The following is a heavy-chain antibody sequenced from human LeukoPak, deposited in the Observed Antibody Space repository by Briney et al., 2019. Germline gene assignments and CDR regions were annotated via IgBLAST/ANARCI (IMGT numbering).Heavy chain of an antibody. CDR2: IRPDGGEQ. J-gene: IGHJ4*02. Sequence: GGSLRLSCAASGFTFSSYWMSWVRQAPGKGLEWVANIRPDGGEQFYVDSVKGRFTISRDNADNSLYLQLTSLRPEDTAVYYCAREHKTFDYWGQGTLVTVSS. CDR1: GFTFSSYW. V-gene: IGHV3-7*03. CDR3: AREHKTFDY.